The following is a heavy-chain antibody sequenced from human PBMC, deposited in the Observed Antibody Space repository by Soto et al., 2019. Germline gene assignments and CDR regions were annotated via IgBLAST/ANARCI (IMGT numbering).Heavy chain of an antibody. CDR3: TTDLYGSGSYYAFDI. V-gene: IGHV3-15*01. D-gene: IGHD3-10*01. CDR1: GFTFSNAW. J-gene: IGHJ3*02. Sequence: GSLRLSCAASGFTFSNAWMSWVRQAPGKGLEWVGRIKSKTDGGTTDYAAPVKGRFTISRDDSKNTLYLQMNSLKTEDTAVYYCTTDLYGSGSYYAFDIWGQGTMVTVSS. CDR2: IKSKTDGGTT.